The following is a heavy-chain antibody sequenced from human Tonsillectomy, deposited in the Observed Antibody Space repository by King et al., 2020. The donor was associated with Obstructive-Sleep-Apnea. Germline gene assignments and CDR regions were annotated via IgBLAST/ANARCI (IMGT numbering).Heavy chain of an antibody. V-gene: IGHV5-51*01. Sequence: VQLVESGAEVKKPGESLKISCKESGYTFTSYWIVWVRQMPGKGLEWMGTIYPGDSDTRYCPSFQGQVTISADKSTSTAYLQWSSLKASDTAMYYCARSGKVDAFDIWGRGTMVTVSS. CDR2: IYPGDSDT. J-gene: IGHJ3*02. CDR1: GYTFTSYW. CDR3: ARSGKVDAFDI.